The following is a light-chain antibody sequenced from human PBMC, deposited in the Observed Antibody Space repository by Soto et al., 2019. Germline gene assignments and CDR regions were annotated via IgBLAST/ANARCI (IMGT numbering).Light chain of an antibody. CDR2: EVS. CDR1: SSDVGSYNL. V-gene: IGLV2-23*02. Sequence: QSALTQPASVSGSPGQSITISCTGTSSDVGSYNLVSWYQQHPGKAPKLMIYEVSKRPSGVSNRFSGSKSGNTASLTISGLQAEDEADYYCCSYAGSSTRYVFXTGTKATVL. CDR3: CSYAGSSTRYV. J-gene: IGLJ1*01.